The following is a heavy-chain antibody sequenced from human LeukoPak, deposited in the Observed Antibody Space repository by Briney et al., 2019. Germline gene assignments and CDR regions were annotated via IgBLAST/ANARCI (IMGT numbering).Heavy chain of an antibody. CDR2: IYYSGST. J-gene: IGHJ6*02. CDR3: ARVGSAAIPYGMDV. Sequence: SETLSLTCTASGGSISSYYWSWIRQPPGKGLEWIGYIYYSGSTNYNPSLKSRVTISVDTSKNQFSLKLSSVTAADTAVYYCARVGSAAIPYGMDVWGQGTTATVSS. CDR1: GGSISSYY. V-gene: IGHV4-59*01. D-gene: IGHD2-2*01.